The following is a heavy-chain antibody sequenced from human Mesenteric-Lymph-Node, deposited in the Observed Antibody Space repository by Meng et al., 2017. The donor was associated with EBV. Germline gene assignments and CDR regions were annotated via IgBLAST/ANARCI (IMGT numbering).Heavy chain of an antibody. CDR3: ARGAYEGSGSKFAD. J-gene: IGHJ4*02. CDR2: MYSSGST. D-gene: IGHD3-10*01. V-gene: IGHV4-34*01. CDR1: DVSFNDCY. Sequence: QVHLQQWVEGLLKPSETLSLTFDVYDVSFNDCYWNWIRQPPGKGLEWIGYMYSSGSTYYNPSLESRFAMSLDTYKNQFSLRLTSVTAADTALYYCARGAYEGSGSKFADWGQGTLVTVSS.